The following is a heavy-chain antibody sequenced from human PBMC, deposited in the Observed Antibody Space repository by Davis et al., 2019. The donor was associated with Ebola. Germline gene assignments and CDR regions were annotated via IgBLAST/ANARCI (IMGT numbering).Heavy chain of an antibody. V-gene: IGHV3-9*01. CDR3: AKDMGGGMDV. CDR1: GFTFSSYS. J-gene: IGHJ6*02. D-gene: IGHD3-16*01. CDR2: ISWNSGSI. Sequence: SLKISCAASGFTFSSYSMNWVHQAPGKGLEWVSGISWNSGSIGYADSVKGRFTISRDNAKNSLYLQMNSLRTEDTALYYCAKDMGGGMDVWGQGTTVTVSS.